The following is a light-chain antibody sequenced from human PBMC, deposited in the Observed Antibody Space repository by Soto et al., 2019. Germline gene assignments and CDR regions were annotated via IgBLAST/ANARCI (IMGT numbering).Light chain of an antibody. CDR1: QTVFTGSNNKNY. V-gene: IGKV4-1*01. CDR2: WAS. Sequence: IVMTQSPASLTVSLGERATINCKSSQTVFTGSNNKNYLAWYQQKPGQPPKLLIYWASTRESGVPDRFSGSGSGTDFTLTISSLQAEDVAVYYCQQYYSTPRTFGQGTKVDIK. CDR3: QQYYSTPRT. J-gene: IGKJ1*01.